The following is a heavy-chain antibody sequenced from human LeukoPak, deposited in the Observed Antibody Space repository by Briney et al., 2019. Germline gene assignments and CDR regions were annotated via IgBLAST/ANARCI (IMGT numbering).Heavy chain of an antibody. D-gene: IGHD6-13*01. CDR1: GFTFSSYA. CDR3: VRGGRWYGDN. V-gene: IGHV3-7*01. Sequence: GGSLRLSCAASGFTFSSYAMSWVRQAPGKGLEWVARINSDGSEQNYVDSVKGRFTISRDNAKNSLHLQMNSLRAEDTAVYYCVRGGRWYGDNWGQGTLVTVSS. CDR2: INSDGSEQ. J-gene: IGHJ4*02.